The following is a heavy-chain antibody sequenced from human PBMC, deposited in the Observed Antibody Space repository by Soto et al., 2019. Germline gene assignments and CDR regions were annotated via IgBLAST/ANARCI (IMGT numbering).Heavy chain of an antibody. CDR1: GFTFSTHG. V-gene: IGHV3-33*01. CDR2: IGYDGSNK. J-gene: IGHJ4*02. CDR3: AREAKEYYSDY. Sequence: QVQLVESGGGVVQPGRSLRLSCAASGFTFSTHGMHWVRQAPGKGLEWVAAIGYDGSNKYYAESVKGRFTISRDNSKNTLYLQMNSLRAEDTAVYYGAREAKEYYSDYWGQGTLVTVSS. D-gene: IGHD3-10*01.